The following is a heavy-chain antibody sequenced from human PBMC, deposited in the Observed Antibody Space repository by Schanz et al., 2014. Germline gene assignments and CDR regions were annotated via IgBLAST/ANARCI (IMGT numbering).Heavy chain of an antibody. D-gene: IGHD1-26*01. CDR3: ARSRSGFYFDY. V-gene: IGHV3-21*05. Sequence: EVQLVESGGGLVKPGGSLRLSCGVSGFTASSHSMNWVRQAPGKGLEWISYIGSSSSRIDHADSVKGRFTISQDNAKNSLYLQMNSLRAEDTAVYYCARSRSGFYFDYWGQGTLVTVSS. CDR1: GFTASSHS. CDR2: IGSSSSRI. J-gene: IGHJ4*02.